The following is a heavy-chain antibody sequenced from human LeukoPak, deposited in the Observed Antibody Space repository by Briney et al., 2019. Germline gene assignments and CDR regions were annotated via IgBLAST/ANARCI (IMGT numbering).Heavy chain of an antibody. CDR2: ISYDGSNK. J-gene: IGHJ4*02. D-gene: IGHD3-16*02. V-gene: IGHV3-30*18. Sequence: GGSLRLSCAASGFTFSSYGMHWVRQAPGKGLECVAVISYDGSNKYYADSVKGRFTISRDNSKNTLYLQMNSLRAEDTAVYYCAKVLGRLGELPLPNFDSWGQGTLVTVSS. CDR3: AKVLGRLGELPLPNFDS. CDR1: GFTFSSYG.